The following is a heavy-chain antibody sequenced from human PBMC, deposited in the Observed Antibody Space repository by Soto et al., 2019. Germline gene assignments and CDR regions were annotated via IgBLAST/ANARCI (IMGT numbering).Heavy chain of an antibody. J-gene: IGHJ4*02. Sequence: QVQLQESGPGLVKPSETLSLTCTVSGGSISSYSWSWIRQPPGKGLEWIGSINYSGSTNYNPSLKSRVTISADTSKNQFSLKVISMTAADTAVYYCARHYGDSVWGQGTLVTVSS. D-gene: IGHD4-17*01. CDR3: ARHYGDSV. V-gene: IGHV4-59*01. CDR1: GGSISSYS. CDR2: INYSGST.